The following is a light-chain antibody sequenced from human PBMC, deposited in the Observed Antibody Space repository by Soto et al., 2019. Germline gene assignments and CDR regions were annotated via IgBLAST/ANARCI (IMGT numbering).Light chain of an antibody. CDR3: QHYNSYSEA. Sequence: VQMTQSPSSLSASVGDRVTITCLASQSIRNWLAWYQQRPGKAPKLLIYKASTLKSGVPSRFSGSGSGTEFTLTISSLQPDDFATYYCQHYNSYSEAFGQGTKVDIK. CDR2: KAS. CDR1: QSIRNW. V-gene: IGKV1-5*03. J-gene: IGKJ1*01.